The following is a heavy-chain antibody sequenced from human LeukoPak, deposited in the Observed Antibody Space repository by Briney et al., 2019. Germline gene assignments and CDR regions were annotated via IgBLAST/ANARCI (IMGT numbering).Heavy chain of an antibody. CDR3: ARRRGYSYGYGR. V-gene: IGHV4-34*01. Sequence: PSETLSLTCTVHGGSFSGYYWSWIRQPPGKGLERIGQINHSGSTNYNPSLKSRVTISVDTSKNQFSLKLSSVTAADTAVYYCARRRGYSYGYGRWGQGTLVTVSS. CDR1: GGSFSGYY. J-gene: IGHJ4*02. D-gene: IGHD5-18*01. CDR2: INHSGST.